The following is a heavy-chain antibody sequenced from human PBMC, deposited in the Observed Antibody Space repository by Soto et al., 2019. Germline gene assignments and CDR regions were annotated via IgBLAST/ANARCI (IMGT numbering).Heavy chain of an antibody. CDR1: GFTFSSYW. CDR2: INSDGSST. CDR3: AVAVAGPTAIGY. J-gene: IGHJ4*02. V-gene: IGHV3-74*01. Sequence: GSLRLSCAASGFTFSSYWMHWVRQAPGKGLVWVSRINSDGSSTSYADSVKGRYTISRDNAKNTLYLQMNSLRAEDTAVYYCAVAVAGPTAIGYWGQGTLVTVSS. D-gene: IGHD6-19*01.